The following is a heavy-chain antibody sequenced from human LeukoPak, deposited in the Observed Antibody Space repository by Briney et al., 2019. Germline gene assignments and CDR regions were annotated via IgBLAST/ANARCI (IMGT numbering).Heavy chain of an antibody. CDR3: ARSIAVAARFDY. CDR2: IYYSGST. Sequence: SETLSLTCTVSGGSISSYYWSWIRQPPGKGLEWIGYIYYSGSTNYNPSLKSRVTISVDTSKNQFSLKLSSVTAADTAVYYRARSIAVAARFDYWGQGTLVTVSS. CDR1: GGSISSYY. D-gene: IGHD6-19*01. V-gene: IGHV4-59*01. J-gene: IGHJ4*02.